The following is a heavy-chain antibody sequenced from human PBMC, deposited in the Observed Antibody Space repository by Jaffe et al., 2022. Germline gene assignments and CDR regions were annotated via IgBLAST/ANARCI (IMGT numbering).Heavy chain of an antibody. CDR1: GGTFSSYT. CDR3: ARDVVLKNCSGGSCYFDYYYYYMDV. CDR2: IIPILGIA. J-gene: IGHJ6*03. V-gene: IGHV1-69*08. D-gene: IGHD2-15*01. Sequence: QVQLVQSGAEVKKPGSSVKVSCKASGGTFSSYTISWVRQAPGQGLEWMGRIIPILGIANYAQKFQGRVTITADKSTSTAYMELSSLRSEDTAVYYCARDVVLKNCSGGSCYFDYYYYYMDVWGKGTTVTVSS.